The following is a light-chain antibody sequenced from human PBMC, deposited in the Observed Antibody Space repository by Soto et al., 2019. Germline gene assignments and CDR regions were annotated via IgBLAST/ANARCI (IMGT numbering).Light chain of an antibody. V-gene: IGLV1-47*01. CDR3: AAWHDSLSSPV. CDR1: SSNIGSNY. CDR2: MNN. J-gene: IGLJ2*01. Sequence: QSVLTQPPSASGTPGQRVTISCSGSSSNIGSNYVYWYQQLPGTAPKLLIYMNNLRPSGVPDRFSGSKSGTSASLAISGLRSEDEAGYYCAAWHDSLSSPVFGGGTKLTVL.